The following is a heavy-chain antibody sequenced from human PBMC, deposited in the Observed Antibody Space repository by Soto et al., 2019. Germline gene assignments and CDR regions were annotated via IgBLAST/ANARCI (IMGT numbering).Heavy chain of an antibody. D-gene: IGHD1-1*01. J-gene: IGHJ4*02. V-gene: IGHV3-23*01. CDR3: ARWNGLGDS. CDR2: FSGGSGAI. Sequence: GGSLRLSCAVSGFSLGPYGVTWVRQTPEKGLEWVTGFSGGSGAIFYADSVRGRFTISRDSSTAYLQMNNLRPEDTAVYLCARWNGLGDSWGQGSLVTVSS. CDR1: GFSLGPYG.